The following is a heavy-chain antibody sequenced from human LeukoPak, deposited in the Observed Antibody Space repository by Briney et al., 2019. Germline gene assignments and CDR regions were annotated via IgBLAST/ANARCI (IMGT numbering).Heavy chain of an antibody. V-gene: IGHV4-30-4*08. CDR2: IYYSGST. Sequence: SQTLSLTCTVSGGSISSGDYYWSWIRQPPEKGLEWIGYIYYSGSTYYNPSLKSRVTISVDTSKNQFSLKLSSVTAADTAVYYCASSSGVLSYFDLWGRGTLVTVSS. J-gene: IGHJ2*01. CDR3: ASSSGVLSYFDL. CDR1: GGSISSGDYY. D-gene: IGHD5-18*01.